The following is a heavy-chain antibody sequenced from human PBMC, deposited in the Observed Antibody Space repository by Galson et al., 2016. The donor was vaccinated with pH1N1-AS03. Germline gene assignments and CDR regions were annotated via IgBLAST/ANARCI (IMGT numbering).Heavy chain of an antibody. D-gene: IGHD3-16*01. CDR3: TRFANVSPYYFDQ. CDR1: GYTFTDYP. V-gene: IGHV7-4-1*02. CDR2: IHTTTGNP. J-gene: IGHJ4*02. Sequence: SVKVSCKASGYTFTDYPMNWVRQAPGQGLEWMGWIHTTTGNPTYAQDFTGRFVFSFETSVSTAYLQITGLKAEDPAVYYCTRFANVSPYYFDQWGQGTLLTVSS.